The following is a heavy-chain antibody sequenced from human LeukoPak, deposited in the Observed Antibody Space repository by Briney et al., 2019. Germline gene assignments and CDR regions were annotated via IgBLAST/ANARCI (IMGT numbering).Heavy chain of an antibody. D-gene: IGHD3-9*01. CDR1: GGSIISYY. Sequence: SETLSLTCTVSGGSIISYYWRWIRQPAGKGPEWIGRIYTSGSTNYNPSLKSRVTMSVDTSKNQFSLKLSSVTAADTAVYYCARGRYFDWLLTSGYGMDVWGQGTTVTVSS. CDR2: IYTSGST. J-gene: IGHJ6*02. V-gene: IGHV4-4*07. CDR3: ARGRYFDWLLTSGYGMDV.